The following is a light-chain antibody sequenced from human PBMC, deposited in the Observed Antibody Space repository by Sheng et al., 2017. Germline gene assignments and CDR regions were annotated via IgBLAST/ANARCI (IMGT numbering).Light chain of an antibody. Sequence: EIVLMQSPGTLSLSPGERATLSCRASQSVSSNYLAWYQQKPGQAPRLLIYHASSRAAGIPDRFSGSGSGTDFTLTVSRLEPEDFALYYCQQYGSSHTFGQGTRLEIK. CDR3: QQYGSSHT. CDR1: QSVSSNY. J-gene: IGKJ5*01. CDR2: HAS. V-gene: IGKV3-20*01.